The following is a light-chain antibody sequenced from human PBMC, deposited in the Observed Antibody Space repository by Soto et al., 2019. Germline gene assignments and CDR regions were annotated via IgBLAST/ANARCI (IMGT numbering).Light chain of an antibody. CDR2: GAS. CDR3: QQYGSSRT. J-gene: IGKJ1*01. CDR1: QSVSSSY. V-gene: IGKV3-20*01. Sequence: EIVLTQSPGTLYLSPGERATLSCRASQSVSSSYLAWYQQKPGQAPRLLIYGASSRATGIPDRFSGSGSGTDFCVTISRLEAEEFAVDYCQQYGSSRTFGQGTKVEIK.